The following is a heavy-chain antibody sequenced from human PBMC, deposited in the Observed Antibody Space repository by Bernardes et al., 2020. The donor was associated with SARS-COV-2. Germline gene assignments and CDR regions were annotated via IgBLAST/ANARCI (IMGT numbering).Heavy chain of an antibody. Sequence: ASVKVSCKASGYTFTSYGISWVRQAPGQGLEWMGWISADSGNTDYAQKIQGRVTMTTDTATSTAYMELRSLRSDDTAVYYCATVVEYRYGGGWFDPWGPVPLVTVSS. CDR1: GYTFTSYG. D-gene: IGHD5-18*01. CDR3: ATVVEYRYGGGWFDP. CDR2: ISADSGNT. J-gene: IGHJ5*02. V-gene: IGHV1-18*01.